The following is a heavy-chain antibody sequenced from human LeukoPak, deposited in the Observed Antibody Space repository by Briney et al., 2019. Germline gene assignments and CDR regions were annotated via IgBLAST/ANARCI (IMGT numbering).Heavy chain of an antibody. CDR2: IYPGDSST. CDR3: ARPSGYNSFDD. Sequence: GESLKISCKGSGYSFTSYWIGWVRQMPGKGLEWMGIIYPGDSSTRYSPSFQGQVTIPVDKSISTAFLQWSSLKASDTAMYYCARPSGYNSFDDWGQGTLVTVSS. CDR1: GYSFTSYW. V-gene: IGHV5-51*01. D-gene: IGHD5-24*01. J-gene: IGHJ4*02.